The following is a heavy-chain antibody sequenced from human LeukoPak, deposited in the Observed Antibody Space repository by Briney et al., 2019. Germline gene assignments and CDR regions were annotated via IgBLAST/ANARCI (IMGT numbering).Heavy chain of an antibody. J-gene: IGHJ5*02. CDR3: ARASCSGGSCYYNNWFDP. D-gene: IGHD2-15*01. CDR1: GFTFSSYW. Sequence: GGSLRLSCAASGFTFSSYWMHWVRHAPGKGLVWVSRINSDGSSTSYADSVKGRFTISRDNAKNTLYLQMNSLRAEDTAVYYCARASCSGGSCYYNNWFDPWGQGTLVTVSS. CDR2: INSDGSST. V-gene: IGHV3-74*01.